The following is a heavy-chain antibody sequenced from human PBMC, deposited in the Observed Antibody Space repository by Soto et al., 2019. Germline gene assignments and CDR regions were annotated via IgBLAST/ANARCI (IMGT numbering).Heavy chain of an antibody. CDR2: IIPIFGTA. Sequence: ASVKVSCKASGGTFSSYAISWVRQAPGQGLEWMGGIIPIFGTANYAQKFQGRVTITADESTSTAYMELSSLRSEDTAVYYCARDRFYYDSSGYYRIFDYWGQGTLVTVSS. D-gene: IGHD3-22*01. CDR3: ARDRFYYDSSGYYRIFDY. V-gene: IGHV1-69*13. CDR1: GGTFSSYA. J-gene: IGHJ4*02.